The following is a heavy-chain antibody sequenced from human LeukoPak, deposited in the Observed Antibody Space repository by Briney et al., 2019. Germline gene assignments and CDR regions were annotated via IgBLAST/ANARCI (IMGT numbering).Heavy chain of an antibody. CDR3: ARGGLGGGEMATIMAFDI. CDR1: GGSISSYY. Sequence: KPSETLSLTCTVSGGSISSYYWSWIRQPPGKGLEWIGYIYYSGSTNYNPSLKSRVTISVDTSNNRFSLKLSSVTAVDTAVYYCARGGLGGGEMATIMAFDIWGQGTMVTVSS. V-gene: IGHV4-59*01. CDR2: IYYSGST. D-gene: IGHD5-24*01. J-gene: IGHJ3*02.